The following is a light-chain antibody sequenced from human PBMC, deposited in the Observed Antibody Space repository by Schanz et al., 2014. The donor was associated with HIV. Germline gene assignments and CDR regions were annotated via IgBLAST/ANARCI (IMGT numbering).Light chain of an antibody. CDR1: SSNIGINT. CDR3: AVWDDILSAWV. J-gene: IGLJ3*02. V-gene: IGLV1-44*01. Sequence: QSVLTQPPSVSGTPGQRVTILCSGSSSNIGINTVNWYQHLPGTAPKLLMYANMERPSGVPDRFSGSGSGTSASLAISGLQSEDEADYYCAVWDDILSAWVFAGGTKLTVL. CDR2: ANM.